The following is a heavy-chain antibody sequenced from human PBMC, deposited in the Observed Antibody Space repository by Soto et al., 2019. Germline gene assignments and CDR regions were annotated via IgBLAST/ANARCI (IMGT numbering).Heavy chain of an antibody. V-gene: IGHV2-70*01. J-gene: IGHJ6*02. Sequence: SGPTLVNPTQTLTLTCTFSGFSLSTSGMCVSWIRQPPGKALEWLALIDWDDDKYYSTSLKTRLTISKDTSKNQVVLTMTNMDPVDTATYYCARLKAEGYYYSGMDVWGQGTTVTVSS. CDR3: ARLKAEGYYYSGMDV. CDR2: IDWDDDK. CDR1: GFSLSTSGMC.